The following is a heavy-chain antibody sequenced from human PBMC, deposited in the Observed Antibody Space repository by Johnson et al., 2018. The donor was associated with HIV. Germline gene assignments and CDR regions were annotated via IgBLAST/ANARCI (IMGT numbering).Heavy chain of an antibody. CDR1: GFTFDDYA. Sequence: QVQLVESGGGVVRPGGSLRLSCAASGFTFDDYAMSWVRQTPGKGLEWVAVISYDGSIKYFADSVKGRFTISRDNSKNTLYLQMNSLRAEDTAVYYCARGVDGAFDIWGQGTMVTVSS. CDR3: ARGVDGAFDI. V-gene: IGHV3-30*04. D-gene: IGHD3-10*01. J-gene: IGHJ3*02. CDR2: ISYDGSIK.